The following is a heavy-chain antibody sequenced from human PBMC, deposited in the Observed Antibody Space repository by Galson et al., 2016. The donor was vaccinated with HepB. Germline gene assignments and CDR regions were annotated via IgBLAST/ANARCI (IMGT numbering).Heavy chain of an antibody. J-gene: IGHJ4*02. CDR1: SGSISRFY. CDR2: VNYSGKT. Sequence: SETLSLTCTVASGSISRFYWSWIRQPPGKGLEWIGCVNYSGKTNYNPSLRSRVTMSVDTSKNRLSLRLTSVIPADTAMYYCARGLVKNRYDSSGYYPTFDSWGQGTLVRVSS. CDR3: ARGLVKNRYDSSGYYPTFDS. D-gene: IGHD3-22*01. V-gene: IGHV4-59*01.